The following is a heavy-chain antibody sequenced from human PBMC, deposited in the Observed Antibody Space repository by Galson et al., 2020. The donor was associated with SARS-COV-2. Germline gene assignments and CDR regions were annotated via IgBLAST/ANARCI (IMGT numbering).Heavy chain of an antibody. CDR3: ARHYIWGSSSYYYGMDV. CDR2: VYYSGST. D-gene: IGHD7-27*01. J-gene: IGHJ6*02. Sequence: SATLSLTCSVSGGFLSRSGDYWGWIRQTPEKGLEWIGSVYYSGSTYHNPSLKSRVTISADTSTDQFSLRLTSVTAADTAVYYCARHYIWGSSSYYYGMDVWGQGTTVTVSS. CDR1: GGFLSRSGDY. V-gene: IGHV4-39*01.